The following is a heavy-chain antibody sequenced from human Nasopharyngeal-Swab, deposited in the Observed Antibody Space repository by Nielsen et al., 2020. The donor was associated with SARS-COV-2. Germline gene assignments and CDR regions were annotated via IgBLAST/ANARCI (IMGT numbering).Heavy chain of an antibody. CDR1: GDSVSSNSAA. Sequence: SETLSLTCALSGDSVSSNSAAWNWIRQSPSRGLEWLGRTYYRPKWYNDYAVSVKSRITINPDTSKNQFSLQLNSVTPEDTAVYYCAREGPGYDYYDSSGYQSTSDAFDIWGQGTMVTVSS. V-gene: IGHV6-1*01. CDR3: AREGPGYDYYDSSGYQSTSDAFDI. D-gene: IGHD3-22*01. J-gene: IGHJ3*02. CDR2: TYYRPKWYN.